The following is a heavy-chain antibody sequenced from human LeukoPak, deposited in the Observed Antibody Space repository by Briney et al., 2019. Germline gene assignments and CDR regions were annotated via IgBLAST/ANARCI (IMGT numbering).Heavy chain of an antibody. D-gene: IGHD6-19*01. Sequence: GGSLRPSCAASGFTFSSYEMNWVRQAPGKGLEWVSYISSSGSTIYYADSVKGRFTISRDNAKNSLYLQMNSLRAEDMAVYYCARDKAVAAGIDYWGQGTLVTVSS. J-gene: IGHJ4*02. CDR1: GFTFSSYE. CDR2: ISSSGSTI. CDR3: ARDKAVAAGIDY. V-gene: IGHV3-48*03.